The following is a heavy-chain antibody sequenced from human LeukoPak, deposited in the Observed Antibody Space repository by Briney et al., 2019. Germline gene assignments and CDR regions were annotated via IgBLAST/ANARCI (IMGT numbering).Heavy chain of an antibody. CDR3: ARDRRGSIVATTEADY. V-gene: IGHV3-21*01. J-gene: IGHJ4*02. CDR2: ISSSSSYI. D-gene: IGHD5-12*01. Sequence: GGSLRLSCAASGFTFSCYSMNWVRQAPGRGLEWVSSISSSSSYIYYADSVKGRFTISRDNAKNSLYLQMNSLRAEDTAVYYCARDRRGSIVATTEADYWGQGTLVSVSS. CDR1: GFTFSCYS.